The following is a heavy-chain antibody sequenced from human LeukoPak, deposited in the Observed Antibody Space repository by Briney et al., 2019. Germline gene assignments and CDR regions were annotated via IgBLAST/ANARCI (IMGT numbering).Heavy chain of an antibody. J-gene: IGHJ4*02. CDR3: ARHRSPSSVSYFDI. CDR1: GASINSYY. CDR2: IYTSETT. D-gene: IGHD6-19*01. V-gene: IGHV4-4*09. Sequence: SETLSLTCTVSGASINSYYCSWLRQPPGKGLEWIGYIYTSETTKYNPSLRSRFSISIDTSKNQFSLRLSSMTAADTAVYYCARHRSPSSVSYFDIWGQGTLVIVSS.